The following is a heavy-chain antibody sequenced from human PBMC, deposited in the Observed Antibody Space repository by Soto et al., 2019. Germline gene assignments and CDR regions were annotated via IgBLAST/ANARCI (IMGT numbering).Heavy chain of an antibody. Sequence: ASVKVSCKASGYTFTDYFMHWVRQAPGQGLEWMGWINPHSGGTNYAQKFQGRVTMTRDTSISTTYMELSGLRSDDTAVYYCAGIPEATGWFAPWGQGTLVTVSS. V-gene: IGHV1-2*02. J-gene: IGHJ5*02. CDR2: INPHSGGT. CDR3: AGIPEATGWFAP. D-gene: IGHD1-20*01. CDR1: GYTFTDYF.